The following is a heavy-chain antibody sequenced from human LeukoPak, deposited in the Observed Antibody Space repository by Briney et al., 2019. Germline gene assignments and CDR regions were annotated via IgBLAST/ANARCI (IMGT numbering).Heavy chain of an antibody. CDR2: IYTAGST. CDR3: ARDRAAYYFDS. J-gene: IGHJ4*02. Sequence: GGSLRLSCVVSGFXVSSNYMSWVRQAPGKGLEWVSVIYTAGSTYYADSVKGRFIISRDNSKNTLYLQMNSLRAVDTAVYYCARDRAAYYFDSWGQGTLVTVSS. CDR1: GFXVSSNY. V-gene: IGHV3-66*01. D-gene: IGHD6-13*01.